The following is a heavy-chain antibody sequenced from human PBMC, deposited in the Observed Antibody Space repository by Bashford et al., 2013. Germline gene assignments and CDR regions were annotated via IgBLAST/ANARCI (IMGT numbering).Heavy chain of an antibody. V-gene: IGHV3-30*18. D-gene: IGHD6-6*01. Sequence: VRQAPDRGLEWLAVISYDGSSKFYSDSVKGRFTISRDNSLKTLLFLQMNSLTSDDTGTYFCAKDPLPGRKYIEARPAYFDSWGLGTLVTVSS. CDR3: AKDPLPGRKYIEARPAYFDS. J-gene: IGHJ4*02. CDR2: ISYDGSSK.